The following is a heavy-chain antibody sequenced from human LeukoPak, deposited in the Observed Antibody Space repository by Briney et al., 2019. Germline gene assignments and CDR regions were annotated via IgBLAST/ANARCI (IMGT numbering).Heavy chain of an antibody. CDR3: ATSNVAKIFQFDH. J-gene: IGHJ4*02. CDR2: INHSGST. Sequence: PLETLSLTCAVYGGSFSGYYWSWIRQPPGKGLEWIGEINHSGSTNYNPSLKSRVTISVDTSKNQFSLKLTSVSAADTAVYYCATSNVAKIFQFDHWGQGTLVNVAS. V-gene: IGHV4-34*01. CDR1: GGSFSGYY. D-gene: IGHD2-21*01.